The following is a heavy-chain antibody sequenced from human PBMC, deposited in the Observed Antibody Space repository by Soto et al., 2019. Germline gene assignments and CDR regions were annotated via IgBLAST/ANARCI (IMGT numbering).Heavy chain of an antibody. J-gene: IGHJ6*02. CDR1: GYTFTSYG. Sequence: QVQLVQSGAEVKKPGASVKVSCKASGYTFTSYGISWVRQAPGQGLEWLGWISAYNGNTNYAKKLQGRVTMTTAASTSTAYMELRSLRSDDTAVYYCARAVSSSWYKSVSMDVWGQGTTVTVSS. CDR3: ARAVSSSWYKSVSMDV. D-gene: IGHD6-13*01. V-gene: IGHV1-18*01. CDR2: ISAYNGNT.